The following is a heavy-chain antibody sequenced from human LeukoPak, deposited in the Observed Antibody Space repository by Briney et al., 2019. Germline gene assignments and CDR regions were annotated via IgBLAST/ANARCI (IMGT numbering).Heavy chain of an antibody. CDR2: IYSGDST. Sequence: GGSLRLSCAASGLSVSRNYTSWVRQAPGKGLEWVSVIYSGDSTYYADSVKGRFTISRDNSKNTLYLQMNSLRAEDTAVYYCARDLGVGFCSSTGCNNLNMDVWGKGTTVTVSS. V-gene: IGHV3-53*01. J-gene: IGHJ6*03. CDR1: GLSVSRNY. D-gene: IGHD2-2*01. CDR3: ARDLGVGFCSSTGCNNLNMDV.